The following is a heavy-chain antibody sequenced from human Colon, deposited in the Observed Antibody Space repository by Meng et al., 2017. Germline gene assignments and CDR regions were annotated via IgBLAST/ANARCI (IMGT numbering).Heavy chain of an antibody. CDR3: ARDRVPGKY. Sequence: HVQLQESGPGLVRPAETLSLICSVSGGSVSSGTYYWSWIRQPPGKGLEWIGCIYYSGTTNYNPSLKSRVTISVDTSKNQFSLKLSSVTPADTAVYFCARDRVPGKYWGQGTLVTVSS. CDR2: IYYSGTT. CDR1: GGSVSSGTYY. D-gene: IGHD1-14*01. J-gene: IGHJ4*02. V-gene: IGHV4-61*01.